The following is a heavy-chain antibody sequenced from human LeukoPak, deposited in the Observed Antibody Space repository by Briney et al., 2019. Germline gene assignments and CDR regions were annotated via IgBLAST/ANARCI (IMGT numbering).Heavy chain of an antibody. V-gene: IGHV1-69*01. J-gene: IGHJ4*02. Sequence: SVKVSCKASGGTFSSYAISWVRQAPGQGLEWMGGIIPIFGTANYAQKFQGRVTITADESTSTAYMELSSLRSEDTAVYYCARDGGSSSWTNYYFDYWGQGTLVTVSS. CDR1: GGTFSSYA. CDR3: ARDGGSSSWTNYYFDY. D-gene: IGHD6-13*01. CDR2: IIPIFGTA.